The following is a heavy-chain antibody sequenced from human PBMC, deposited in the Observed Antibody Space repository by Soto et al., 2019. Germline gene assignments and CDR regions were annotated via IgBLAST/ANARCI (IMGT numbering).Heavy chain of an antibody. CDR1: GFTFSSYW. D-gene: IGHD3-10*01. CDR2: IKGDGIST. CDR3: ARGAMGNYYNDY. Sequence: EVQLVESGGGLVQSGGSLRLSCAASGFTFSSYWMHWVRQAPGKGLVWVSRIKGDGISTNYADSVKGRFTISRDNAKGTVFLQMNGLSADDTAVYYCARGAMGNYYNDYGGQGTRVTVSS. V-gene: IGHV3-74*01. J-gene: IGHJ4*02.